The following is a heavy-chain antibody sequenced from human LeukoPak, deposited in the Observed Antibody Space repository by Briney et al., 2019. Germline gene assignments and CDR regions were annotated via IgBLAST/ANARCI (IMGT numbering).Heavy chain of an antibody. J-gene: IGHJ4*02. Sequence: SETLSLTCTVSGGSISSGGYYGSWIRQHPGKGLEWIGYIYYSGRIYYNPSLKSRVTISVDTSKNQFSLKLSSVTAADTAVYYCARIAGGYCSGGSCYLDYWGQGTLVTVSS. V-gene: IGHV4-31*03. CDR3: ARIAGGYCSGGSCYLDY. CDR1: GGSISSGGYY. D-gene: IGHD2-15*01. CDR2: IYYSGRI.